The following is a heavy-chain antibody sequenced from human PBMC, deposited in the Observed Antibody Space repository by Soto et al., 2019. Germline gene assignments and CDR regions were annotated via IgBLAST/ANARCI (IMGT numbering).Heavy chain of an antibody. CDR2: IWYDGSNK. CDR3: ARDGGRAAAGTQLLYYYYMDV. Sequence: GGSLRLSCAASGFTFSSYGMHWVRQAPGKGLEWVAVIWYDGSNKYYADSVKGRFTISRDNSKNTLYLQMNSLRAEDTAVYYCARDGGRAAAGTQLLYYYYMDVWGKGTTVTVSS. CDR1: GFTFSSYG. V-gene: IGHV3-33*01. J-gene: IGHJ6*03. D-gene: IGHD6-13*01.